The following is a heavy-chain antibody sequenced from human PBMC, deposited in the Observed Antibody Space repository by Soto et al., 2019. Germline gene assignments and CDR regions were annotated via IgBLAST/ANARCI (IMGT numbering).Heavy chain of an antibody. J-gene: IGHJ4*02. D-gene: IGHD6-13*01. CDR2: ISAYNGNT. V-gene: IGHV1-18*01. CDR1: RYTFTSYG. CDR3: ARAGYSSSWYRRFIDY. Sequence: ASVKVSCKASRYTFTSYGISWVRQAPGQGLEWMGWISAYNGNTNYAQKLQGRVTMTTDTSTSTAYMELRSLRSDDTAVYYCARAGYSSSWYRRFIDYWGQGTLVTVSS.